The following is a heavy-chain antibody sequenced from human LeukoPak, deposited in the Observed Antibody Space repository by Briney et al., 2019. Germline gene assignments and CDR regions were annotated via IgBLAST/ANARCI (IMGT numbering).Heavy chain of an antibody. J-gene: IGHJ3*02. Sequence: GESLKISCNGSGYSFTSYWIGWVRRMPGKGLGWMGIIYPGDTHSRYNPSFQGHLTISAYKSTSTAYLQWSSLKASDAAMYYCARQGIAAASDAFDIWGQGTLVTVSS. D-gene: IGHD6-13*01. CDR2: IYPGDTHS. V-gene: IGHV5-51*01. CDR1: GYSFTSYW. CDR3: ARQGIAAASDAFDI.